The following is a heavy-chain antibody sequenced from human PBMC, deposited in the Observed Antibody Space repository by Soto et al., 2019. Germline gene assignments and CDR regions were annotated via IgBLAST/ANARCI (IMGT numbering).Heavy chain of an antibody. D-gene: IGHD3-22*01. V-gene: IGHV1-69*13. J-gene: IGHJ5*02. CDR3: ARPTRYYYDSSGQSAWLYP. CDR1: GGTFSSYA. Sequence: SVKVSCKASGGTFSSYAISWVRQAPGQGLEWMGGIIPIFGTANYAQKFQGRVTITADESTSTAYMELSSLRSQDTAVYYCARPTRYYYDSSGQSAWLYPWG. CDR2: IIPIFGTA.